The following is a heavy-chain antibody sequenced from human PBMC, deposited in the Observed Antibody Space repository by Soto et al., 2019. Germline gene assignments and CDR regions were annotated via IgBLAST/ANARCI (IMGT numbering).Heavy chain of an antibody. CDR1: GFTFSDHW. D-gene: IGHD6-13*01. CDR2: ITSDGRNT. CDR3: VRGRNPGQQMGYLDS. V-gene: IGHV3-74*01. Sequence: EVQLVESGGGLVQPGGSLRLSCAASGFTFSDHWMNWVRQAPGKGLVWVSRITSDGRNTIYADSVKGRFSISGDNAKNMLYLQMTSLRVEDTAIYFCVRGRNPGQQMGYLDSWGQGSLVTVSS. J-gene: IGHJ4*02.